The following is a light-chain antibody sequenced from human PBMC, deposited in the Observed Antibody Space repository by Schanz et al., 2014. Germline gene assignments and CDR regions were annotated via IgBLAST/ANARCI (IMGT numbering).Light chain of an antibody. J-gene: IGLJ3*02. V-gene: IGLV2-14*01. CDR2: DVS. Sequence: QSALTQPPSASGSPGQSVTISCTGTSSDVGGYNFVSWYQQIPGKAPKLMIYDVSNRPSGVSNRFSGSKSGNTASLTISGLQAEDEADYYCSSYTSSSTWVFGGGTKLTVL. CDR1: SSDVGGYNF. CDR3: SSYTSSSTWV.